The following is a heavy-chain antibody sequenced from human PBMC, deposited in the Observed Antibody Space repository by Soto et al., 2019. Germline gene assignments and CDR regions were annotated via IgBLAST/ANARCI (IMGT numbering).Heavy chain of an antibody. CDR3: ARDVPEDYYGMDV. CDR2: ISYDGSNK. Sequence: QVQLVESGGGVVQPGRSLRLSCAASGFTFSSYGMHWVRQAPGKGLEWVAVISYDGSNKYYADSVKGRFTISRDNSKNNLYLQMNSLRAEETAVYYCARDVPEDYYGMDVWGQGTTVTVSS. V-gene: IGHV3-30*03. J-gene: IGHJ6*02. CDR1: GFTFSSYG. D-gene: IGHD3-10*02.